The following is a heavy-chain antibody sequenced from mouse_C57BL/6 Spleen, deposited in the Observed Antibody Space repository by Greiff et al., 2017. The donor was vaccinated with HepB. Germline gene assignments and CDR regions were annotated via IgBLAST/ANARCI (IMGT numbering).Heavy chain of an antibody. J-gene: IGHJ2*01. CDR3: ARRGYQGFDY. CDR2: ISNGGGST. D-gene: IGHD1-2*01. Sequence: EVMLVESGGGLVQPGGSLKLSCAASGFTFSDYYMYWVRQTPEKRLEWVAYISNGGGSTYYPDTVKGRFTISRDNAKNTLYLQMSRLKSEDTAMYYCARRGYQGFDYGGQGTTLTVSS. CDR1: GFTFSDYY. V-gene: IGHV5-12*01.